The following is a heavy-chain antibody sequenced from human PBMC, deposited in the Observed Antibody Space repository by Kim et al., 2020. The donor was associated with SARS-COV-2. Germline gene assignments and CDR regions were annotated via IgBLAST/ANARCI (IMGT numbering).Heavy chain of an antibody. J-gene: IGHJ3*02. CDR3: ARVPFAVRGHHDI. V-gene: IGHV4-31*03. Sequence: SETLSLTCTVSGGSISSGGYYWSWIRQHPGKGLEWIGYIYYSGSTYYNPSLKSRVTISVDTSKNQFSLKLSSVTAADTAVYYCARVPFAVRGHHDIWGQGTMVTVSS. CDR2: IYYSGST. D-gene: IGHD3-10*01. CDR1: GGSISSGGYY.